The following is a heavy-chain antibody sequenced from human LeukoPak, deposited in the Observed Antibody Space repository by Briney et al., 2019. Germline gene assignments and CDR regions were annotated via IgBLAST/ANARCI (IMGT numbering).Heavy chain of an antibody. Sequence: ASVTVSCTASGYTFTSYYMHWVRQAPGQGLEWMGIINPSGGSTSYAQKFQGRVTMTRDTSTSTVYMELSSLRSEDTAVYYCARDSGYSYGSPYYFDYWGQGTLVTVSS. CDR2: INPSGGST. J-gene: IGHJ4*02. V-gene: IGHV1-46*01. CDR1: GYTFTSYY. CDR3: ARDSGYSYGSPYYFDY. D-gene: IGHD5-18*01.